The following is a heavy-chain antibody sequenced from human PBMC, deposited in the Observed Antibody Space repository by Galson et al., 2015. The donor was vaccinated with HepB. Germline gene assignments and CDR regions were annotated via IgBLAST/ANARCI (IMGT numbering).Heavy chain of an antibody. CDR3: ARDRVGDHVRYYYYYGMDV. J-gene: IGHJ6*02. CDR1: GYTFTGYY. D-gene: IGHD3-16*01. CDR2: INPNSGGT. Sequence: SVKVSCKASGYTFTGYYMHWVRQAPGQGLEWMGRINPNSGGTNYAQKFQGRVTMTRDTSISTAYMELSRLRSDDTAMYYCARDRVGDHVRYYYYYGMDVWGQGTTVTVSS. V-gene: IGHV1-2*06.